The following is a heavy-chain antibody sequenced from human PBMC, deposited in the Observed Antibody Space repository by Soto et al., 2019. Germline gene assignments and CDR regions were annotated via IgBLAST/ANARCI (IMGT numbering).Heavy chain of an antibody. D-gene: IGHD3-16*02. CDR2: INPNSGGT. V-gene: IGHV1-2*02. CDR1: GYTFTGYY. CDR3: AREGWAFGGVIDTPLRGMDV. J-gene: IGHJ6*02. Sequence: SVKVSCKASGYTFTGYYMHWVRQAPGQGLEWMGWINPNSGGTNYAQKFQGRVTMTRDTSISTAYMELSRLRSDDTAVYYCAREGWAFGGVIDTPLRGMDVWGQGTTVTVS.